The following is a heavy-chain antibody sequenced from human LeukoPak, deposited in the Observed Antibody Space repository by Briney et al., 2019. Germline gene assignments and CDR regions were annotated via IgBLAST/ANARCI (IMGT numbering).Heavy chain of an antibody. J-gene: IGHJ4*02. CDR2: INHSGST. V-gene: IGHV4-34*01. CDR1: GGSFSGYY. D-gene: IGHD5-24*01. CDR3: ARDIGDGYNRFDY. Sequence: SETLSLTCAVYGGSFSGYYWSWIRQPPGKGLEWIGEINHSGSTNYNPSLKGRVTISVDTSKNQFSLKLSSVTAADTAVYYCARDIGDGYNRFDYWGQGTLVTVSS.